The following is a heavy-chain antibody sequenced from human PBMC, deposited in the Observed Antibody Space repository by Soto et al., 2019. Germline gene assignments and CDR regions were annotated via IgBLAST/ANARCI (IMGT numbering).Heavy chain of an antibody. J-gene: IGHJ6*02. CDR3: ARRPSGCSGGSCYSEYYGMDV. D-gene: IGHD2-15*01. CDR1: GGSISSSSYY. V-gene: IGHV4-39*01. Sequence: SETLSLTCTVSGGSISSSSYYWGWIRQPPGKGLEWIGGIYYSGSTYYNPSLKSRVTISVDTSKNQFSPKLSSVTAADTAVYYCARRPSGCSGGSCYSEYYGMDVWGQGTTVTVSS. CDR2: IYYSGST.